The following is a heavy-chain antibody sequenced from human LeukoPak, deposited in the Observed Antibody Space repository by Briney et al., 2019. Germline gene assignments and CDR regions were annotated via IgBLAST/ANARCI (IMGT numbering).Heavy chain of an antibody. CDR2: INPNSGGT. V-gene: IGHV1-2*02. CDR3: ARAPYYYDSSGYYRGSTRPFFDY. J-gene: IGHJ4*02. D-gene: IGHD3-22*01. CDR1: GYTFTGYY. Sequence: ASVKVSCKASGYTFTGYYMHWVRQAPGQGLEWMGWINPNSGGTNYAQKFQGRVTMTRDTSISTAYVELSRLRSDDTAVYYCARAPYYYDSSGYYRGSTRPFFDYWGQGTLVTVSS.